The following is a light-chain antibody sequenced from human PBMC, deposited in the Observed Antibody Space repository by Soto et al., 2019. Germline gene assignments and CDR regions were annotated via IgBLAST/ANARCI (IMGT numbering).Light chain of an antibody. V-gene: IGKV1-39*01. CDR3: QQSYNMPGT. CDR1: QTISRY. CDR2: AAS. J-gene: IGKJ5*01. Sequence: DIQMTQSPSSLSASVGDRVTITCRASQTISRYLNWYQHKPGRAPKLLIYAASTLQPGVPSRFSGSGSATDFTLTISSLQPEDFGTYYCQQSYNMPGTFGQGTRLEIK.